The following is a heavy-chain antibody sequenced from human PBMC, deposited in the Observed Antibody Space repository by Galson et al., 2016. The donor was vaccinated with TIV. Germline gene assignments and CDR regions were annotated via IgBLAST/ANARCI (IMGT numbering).Heavy chain of an antibody. Sequence: SLRLSCAASDFTFNSYVMHWVRQAPGKGLEYVSGINTNGQTTYYSNSVRGRFTISRDNSKNTIYLQMGSLSAEDTAVYYCAKQFVDVWGQGTTVTVSS. CDR2: INTNGQTT. D-gene: IGHD5-24*01. J-gene: IGHJ6*02. CDR3: AKQFVDV. CDR1: DFTFNSYV. V-gene: IGHV3-64*01.